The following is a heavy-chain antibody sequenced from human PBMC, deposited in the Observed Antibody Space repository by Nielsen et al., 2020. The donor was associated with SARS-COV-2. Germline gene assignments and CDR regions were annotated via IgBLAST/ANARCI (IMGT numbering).Heavy chain of an antibody. D-gene: IGHD6-13*01. J-gene: IGHJ6*02. CDR3: ARASSSSWQYHYYYYGMDV. Sequence: WVRQAPGQGLEWMGWMNPNSGNTGYAQKLQGRVTMTRNTSISTAYMELSSLRSEDTAVYYCARASSSSWQYHYYYYGMDVWGQGTTVTVSS. CDR2: MNPNSGNT. V-gene: IGHV1-8*01.